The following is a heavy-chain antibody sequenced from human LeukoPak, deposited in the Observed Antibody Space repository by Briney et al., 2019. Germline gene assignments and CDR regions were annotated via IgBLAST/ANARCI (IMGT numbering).Heavy chain of an antibody. J-gene: IGHJ5*02. V-gene: IGHV4-34*01. CDR1: GGSFSGYY. D-gene: IGHD1-26*01. Sequence: SETLSLTCAVYGGSFSGYYWSWIRQPPGKGLEWIGEINHSGSTNYNPSLKSRVTISVDTSKNQFSLKLSSVTAADTAVYYCARHWSGSYYVDNSWFDPWGQGTLVTVSS. CDR3: ARHWSGSYYVDNSWFDP. CDR2: INHSGST.